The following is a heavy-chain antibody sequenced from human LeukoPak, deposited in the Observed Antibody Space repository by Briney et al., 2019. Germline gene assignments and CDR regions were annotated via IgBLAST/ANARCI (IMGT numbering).Heavy chain of an antibody. J-gene: IGHJ4*02. CDR2: ISGSGGST. V-gene: IGHV3-23*01. Sequence: PGGSLRLSCAASGFTFSSYGMSWVRQAPGKGLEWVSAISGSGGSTYYADSVKGRFTISRDNSKNTLYLQMNSLRAEDTAVYYCAKRYAPGATEGLLDYWGQGTLVTVSS. CDR1: GFTFSSYG. CDR3: AKRYAPGATEGLLDY. D-gene: IGHD1-1*01.